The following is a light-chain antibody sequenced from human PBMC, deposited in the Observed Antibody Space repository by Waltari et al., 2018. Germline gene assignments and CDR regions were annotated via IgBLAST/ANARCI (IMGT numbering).Light chain of an antibody. CDR2: AAS. CDR1: QNIDNY. Sequence: DIQMNQSTSSLSESVRDRVSITCRASQNIDNYLNWYQQKQGKDPKLLIYAASTLQSGVPSRFSGSGSGTEFTLTISSLQPEDFANYYCQQSYSNSLTFGGGTRVEIK. V-gene: IGKV1-39*01. CDR3: QQSYSNSLT. J-gene: IGKJ4*01.